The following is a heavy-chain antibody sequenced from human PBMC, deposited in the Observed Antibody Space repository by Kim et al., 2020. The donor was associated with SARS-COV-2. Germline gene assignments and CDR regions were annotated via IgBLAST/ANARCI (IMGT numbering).Heavy chain of an antibody. Sequence: SETLSLTCTVSGGSISSSSYYWGWIRQPPGKGLEWIGSIYYSGSTYYNPSLKSRVTISVDTSKNQFSLKLSSVTAADTAVYYCARRKGGSYRYDWGQGTLVTVSS. CDR1: GGSISSSSYY. CDR2: IYYSGST. J-gene: IGHJ4*02. D-gene: IGHD3-16*02. CDR3: ARRKGGSYRYD. V-gene: IGHV4-39*07.